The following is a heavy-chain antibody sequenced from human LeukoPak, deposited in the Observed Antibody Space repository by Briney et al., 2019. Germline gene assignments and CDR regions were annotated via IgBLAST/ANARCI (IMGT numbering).Heavy chain of an antibody. D-gene: IGHD5-18*01. CDR2: IIPIFGTA. CDR3: ARCPRVDTGLIGWYFDL. J-gene: IGHJ2*01. CDR1: GYTFTSYA. Sequence: SVKVSCKASGYTFTSYAMNWVRQAPGQGLEWMGGIIPIFGTANYAQKFQGRVTITADESTSTAYMELGSLRSEDTAVYYCARCPRVDTGLIGWYFDLWGRGTLVTVSS. V-gene: IGHV1-69*13.